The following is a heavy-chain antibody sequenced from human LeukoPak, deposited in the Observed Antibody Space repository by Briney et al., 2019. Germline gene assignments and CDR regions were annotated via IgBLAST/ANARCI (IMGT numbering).Heavy chain of an antibody. D-gene: IGHD3-16*01. CDR3: AKDDDWGRFNH. CDR2: ISPRGDIT. V-gene: IGHV3-23*01. Sequence: GTLRLSCAASGFSFRSHGMNWVRQDPGKGLEWVSGISPRGDITYYKDSVRGRFTIYRDNFKNTVSLQLNSLRAEDTAMYYCAKDDDWGRFNHWGQGTLVTVSS. CDR1: GFSFRSHG. J-gene: IGHJ1*01.